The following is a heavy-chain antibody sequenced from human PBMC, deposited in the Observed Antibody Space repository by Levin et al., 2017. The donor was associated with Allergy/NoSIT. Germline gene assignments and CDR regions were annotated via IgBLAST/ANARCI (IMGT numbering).Heavy chain of an antibody. Sequence: SVKVSCKASGGTFSSYAISWVRQAPGQGLEWMGGIIPIFGTANYAQKFQGRVTITADESTSTAYMELSSLRSEDTAVYYCATEYYDILTGYSGYWGQGTLVTVSS. CDR2: IIPIFGTA. J-gene: IGHJ4*02. CDR3: ATEYYDILTGYSGY. D-gene: IGHD3-9*01. CDR1: GGTFSSYA. V-gene: IGHV1-69*13.